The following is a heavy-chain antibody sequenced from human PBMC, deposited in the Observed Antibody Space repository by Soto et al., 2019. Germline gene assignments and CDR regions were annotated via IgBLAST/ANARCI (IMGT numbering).Heavy chain of an antibody. CDR1: GFSFVNYA. V-gene: IGHV3-23*01. CDR2: LSGSGTST. CDR3: AKATTNGGWFNPFDS. Sequence: ASLRLSCAASGFSFVNYAMNWVRQAPGKGLEWVSGLSGSGTSTYYADSVKGRFTISRDNSRDTLFLQMNSLTADDTAVYYCAKATTNGGWFNPFDSWGQGALVTVSS. J-gene: IGHJ4*02. D-gene: IGHD6-19*01.